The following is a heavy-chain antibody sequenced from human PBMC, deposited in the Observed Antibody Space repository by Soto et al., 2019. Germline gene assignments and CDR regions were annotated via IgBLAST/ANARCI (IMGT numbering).Heavy chain of an antibody. CDR1: GGSVSSGSCY. CDR3: ARAEYSYGYGLDN. Sequence: SETLSLTCTVSGGSVSSGSCYWSWIRQPPGKGLEWIGYIYYSGSTNYNPSLKGRVTISVDTSKNQFSLKLSSVTAADTAVYYCARAEYSYGYGLDNCGQGTLVTVSS. J-gene: IGHJ4*02. CDR2: IYYSGST. D-gene: IGHD5-18*01. V-gene: IGHV4-61*01.